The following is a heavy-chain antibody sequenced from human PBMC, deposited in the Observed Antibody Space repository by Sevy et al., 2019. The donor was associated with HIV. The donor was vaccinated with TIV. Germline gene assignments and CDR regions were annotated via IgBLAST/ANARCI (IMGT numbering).Heavy chain of an antibody. CDR3: ARGSIGRDGYNYRY. Sequence: SETLSLTCTVSGGSISSGSYYWSWIRQPAGKGLEWIGRIYTSGSTNYNPSLKSRVTMSVDTSKNQFSLKLSSVTAADTAVYYCARGSIGRDGYNYRYWGQRTLVTVSS. CDR1: GGSISSGSYY. CDR2: IYTSGST. J-gene: IGHJ4*02. D-gene: IGHD5-12*01. V-gene: IGHV4-61*02.